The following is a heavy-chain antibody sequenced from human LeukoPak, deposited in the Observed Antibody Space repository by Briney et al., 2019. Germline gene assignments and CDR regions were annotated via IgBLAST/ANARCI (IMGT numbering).Heavy chain of an antibody. V-gene: IGHV1-69*04. J-gene: IGHJ5*02. D-gene: IGHD1-26*01. CDR2: IIPILGIA. Sequence: SVKVSCKASGGTFSSYAISWVRQAPGQGLEWMGRIIPILGIANYAQKFQGRVTITADKSTSTAYMELSSLRSEDTAVYYCAREVGQGDNWFDPWGQGTLVTVSS. CDR1: GGTFSSYA. CDR3: AREVGQGDNWFDP.